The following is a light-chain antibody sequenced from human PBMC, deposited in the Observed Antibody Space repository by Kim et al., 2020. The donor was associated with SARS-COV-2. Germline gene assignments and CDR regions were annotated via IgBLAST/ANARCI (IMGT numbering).Light chain of an antibody. J-gene: IGKJ4*01. V-gene: IGKV3-11*01. CDR2: DAS. CDR3: QQRSNWPPFT. Sequence: EIVLTQSPATLSLSPGERATVSCRASQSVSSYLAWYQQKPGQAPRLLIYDASNRATGIPARFSGSGSGTGFTLTISSLEPEDFAVYYCQQRSNWPPFTFGGGTKVEIK. CDR1: QSVSSY.